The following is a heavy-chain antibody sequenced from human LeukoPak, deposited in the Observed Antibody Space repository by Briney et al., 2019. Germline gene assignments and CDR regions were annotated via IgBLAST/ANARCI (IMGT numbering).Heavy chain of an antibody. J-gene: IGHJ4*02. CDR3: ARIGYSSSCTDY. CDR2: IKEDGSVK. Sequence: GGSLRLSCVVSGFTFSNYWMSWVRQAPGKGLEWVANIKEDGSVKYYVDSLKGRFTISRDNAENSLYLQMSSLRAEDTAVYYCARIGYSSSCTDYWGQGTLVTVSS. V-gene: IGHV3-7*01. CDR1: GFTFSNYW. D-gene: IGHD6-13*01.